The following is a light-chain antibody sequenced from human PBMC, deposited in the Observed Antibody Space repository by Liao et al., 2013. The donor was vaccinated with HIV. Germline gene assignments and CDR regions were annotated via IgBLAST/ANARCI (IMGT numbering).Light chain of an antibody. CDR1: KLVDTY. CDR3: QAWDTSSVV. CDR2: QDV. V-gene: IGLV3-1*01. Sequence: SYDLTQPPSVSVSPGQTATITCSGHKLVDTYASWYQQKPGQSPVMVIYQDVQRPSGIPERFSGSISGDTATLTISEAQPMDEADYYCQAWDTSSVVFGGGTKLTVL. J-gene: IGLJ2*01.